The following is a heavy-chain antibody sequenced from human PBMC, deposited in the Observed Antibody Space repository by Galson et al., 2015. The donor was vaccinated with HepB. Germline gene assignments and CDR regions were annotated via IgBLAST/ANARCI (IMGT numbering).Heavy chain of an antibody. CDR3: AKDRRKSVHGLSDY. CDR1: GFTFSSYA. V-gene: IGHV3-23*01. J-gene: IGHJ4*02. D-gene: IGHD1-14*01. CDR2: ISGSGGST. Sequence: SLRLSCAASGFTFSSYAMSWVRQAPGKGLEWVSAISGSGGSTYYADSVKGRFTTSRDNSKNTLYLQMNSLRAEDTAVYYCAKDRRKSVHGLSDYWGQGTLVTVSS.